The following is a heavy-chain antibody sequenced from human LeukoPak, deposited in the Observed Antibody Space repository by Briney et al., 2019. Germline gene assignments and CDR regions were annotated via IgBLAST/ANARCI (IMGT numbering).Heavy chain of an antibody. CDR1: GYTFTSYG. J-gene: IGHJ4*02. CDR3: AREYYYSSGNYYNRIDY. CDR2: ISAYNGNT. V-gene: IGHV1-18*01. D-gene: IGHD3-10*01. Sequence: ASVKVSCKASGYTFTSYGISWVRQAPGQGLEWMGWISAYNGNTNYAQKLQGRVTMTTDTSTSTAYMELRSLRSDDTAVYSCAREYYYSSGNYYNRIDYWGQGTLVTVSS.